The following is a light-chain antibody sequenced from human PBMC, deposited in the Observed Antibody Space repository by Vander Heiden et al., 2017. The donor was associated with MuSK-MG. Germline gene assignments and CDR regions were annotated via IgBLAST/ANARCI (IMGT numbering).Light chain of an antibody. V-gene: IGLV2-14*01. CDR1: SSDVGGYNS. J-gene: IGLJ1*01. CDR2: DVS. CDR3: SSYTSSTLYV. Sequence: QSALTQPASVSGSPGQSITISCTGTSSDVGGYNSVSWYQQHPGKPHNLMIYDVSNRPSGVSIRFSGSKSGNTASLTISGRQAEDEADYYCSSYTSSTLYVFGTGTKVTVL.